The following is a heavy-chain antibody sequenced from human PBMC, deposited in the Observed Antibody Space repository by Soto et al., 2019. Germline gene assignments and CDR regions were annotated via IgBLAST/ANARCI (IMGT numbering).Heavy chain of an antibody. CDR1: GFPFSNYA. CDR3: ARGHSSSRYINWFDP. V-gene: IGHV3-21*01. Sequence: GGSLSLSCAASGFPFSNYAMSWVRQAPGKGLEWVSSISSSSSYIYYADSVKGRFTISRDNAKNSLYLQMNSLRAEDTTVYYCARGHSSSRYINWFDPWGQGTLVTVSS. J-gene: IGHJ5*02. CDR2: ISSSSSYI. D-gene: IGHD6-13*01.